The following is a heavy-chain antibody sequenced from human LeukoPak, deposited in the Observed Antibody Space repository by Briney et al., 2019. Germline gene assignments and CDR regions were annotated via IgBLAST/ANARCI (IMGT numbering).Heavy chain of an antibody. CDR1: GFTFSSYW. J-gene: IGHJ4*02. CDR3: ARGYSYGRVEY. Sequence: GGSLRLSCAASGFTFSSYWMNWVRQAPGKGLVWVSRISSDGCSTSYADSVKGRFTISRDNAKNTLYLQMNSLRAEDTAVYYCARGYSYGRVEYWGQGTLVTVSS. V-gene: IGHV3-74*01. D-gene: IGHD5-18*01. CDR2: ISSDGCST.